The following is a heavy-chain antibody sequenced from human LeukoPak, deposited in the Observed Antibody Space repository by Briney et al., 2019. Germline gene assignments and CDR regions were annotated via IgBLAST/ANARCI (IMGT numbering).Heavy chain of an antibody. CDR1: GGSISSGSYY. Sequence: SETLSLTCTVSGGSISSGSYYWSWIRQPAGKGLEWIGRISSSGSTNYNPSLKSRVTISVDTSKNQFSLKLSSVTAADTAVYYCASIGYSTSWYPVDHWGQGTLVTVSS. V-gene: IGHV4-61*02. D-gene: IGHD6-13*01. J-gene: IGHJ4*02. CDR3: ASIGYSTSWYPVDH. CDR2: ISSSGST.